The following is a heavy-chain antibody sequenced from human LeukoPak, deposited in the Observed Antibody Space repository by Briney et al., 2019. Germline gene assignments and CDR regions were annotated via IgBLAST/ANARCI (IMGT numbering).Heavy chain of an antibody. D-gene: IGHD1-26*01. J-gene: IGHJ5*02. CDR2: ISHTAGTI. Sequence: GGSLRLSCAASGFTFSDYYMSWIRQAPGKGLECVAYISHTAGTIYYADSVKGRFTISRDNAKNSLYLQMNSLRAEDTAVYYCAKSGGSYPKRLNWFDPWGQGTLVTVSS. V-gene: IGHV3-11*01. CDR3: AKSGGSYPKRLNWFDP. CDR1: GFTFSDYY.